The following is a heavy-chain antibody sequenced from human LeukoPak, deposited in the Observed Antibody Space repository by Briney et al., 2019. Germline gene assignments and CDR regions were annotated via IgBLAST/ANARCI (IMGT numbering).Heavy chain of an antibody. Sequence: GGSLRLSCAASGFTFNRYAMHWVRQAPGKGLEWVAFIRYDGSDKYYADSVKGRFTISRDNSKNTLYLQMNSLRAEDTAVYYCARAYYDILTGYYDYWGQGTLVTVSS. J-gene: IGHJ4*02. V-gene: IGHV3-30*02. CDR3: ARAYYDILTGYYDY. CDR2: IRYDGSDK. D-gene: IGHD3-9*01. CDR1: GFTFNRYA.